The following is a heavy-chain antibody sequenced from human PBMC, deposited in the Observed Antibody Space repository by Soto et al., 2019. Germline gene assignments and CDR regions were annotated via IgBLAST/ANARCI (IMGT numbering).Heavy chain of an antibody. J-gene: IGHJ4*02. V-gene: IGHV4-39*01. D-gene: IGHD1-20*01. CDR1: GGSVTNSSYY. CDR2: VYYRGRS. CDR3: VSQRHTLITQDYFDY. Sequence: PSETLSLTCTVSGGSVTNSSYYWGWIRQSPGKGLEWIGSVYYRGRSYSKSSVKSRVTISVDTSKNQFSMNLNSVTASDTAVYFCVSQRHTLITQDYFDYWGPGDLVTVSS.